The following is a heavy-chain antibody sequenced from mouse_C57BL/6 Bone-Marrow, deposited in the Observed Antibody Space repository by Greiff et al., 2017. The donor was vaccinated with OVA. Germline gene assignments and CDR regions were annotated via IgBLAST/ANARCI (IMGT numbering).Heavy chain of an antibody. D-gene: IGHD1-1*01. Sequence: VQLQQPGAELVKPGASVKMSCKASGYTFTSYWITWVKQRPGQGLEWIGDLYPGSGSTTYNEKFQSQATLTVDTSSRTAYMQLSSLTYEDSAVYYWAREGSDYYGSSYAYFEVWGTGTTVTVSS. CDR3: AREGSDYYGSSYAYFEV. J-gene: IGHJ1*03. CDR2: LYPGSGST. V-gene: IGHV1-55*01. CDR1: GYTFTSYW.